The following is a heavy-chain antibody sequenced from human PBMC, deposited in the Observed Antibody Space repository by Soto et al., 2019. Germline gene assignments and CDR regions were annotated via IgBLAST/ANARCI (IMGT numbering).Heavy chain of an antibody. Sequence: SETLSLTCAIYGESFRGYYWNWIRQSPGKGLEWIGQITHSGSSNYNPSLKSRLTISVDTSKNQFSLKLSSVTAADTAVYYCARGRIQLWYPFDYWGQGTLVTVSS. V-gene: IGHV4-34*01. D-gene: IGHD5-18*01. CDR2: ITHSGSS. CDR3: ARGRIQLWYPFDY. CDR1: GESFRGYY. J-gene: IGHJ4*02.